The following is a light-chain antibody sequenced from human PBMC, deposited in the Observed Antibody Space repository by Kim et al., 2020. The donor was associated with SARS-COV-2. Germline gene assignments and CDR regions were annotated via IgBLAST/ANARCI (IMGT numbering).Light chain of an antibody. CDR1: IGNIASNY. J-gene: IGLJ2*01. CDR2: EDD. Sequence: GTTLTMSCTRSIGNIASNYVQWYQQRPGDVPTIVIYEDDQRPSGVPDRFSGSIDISSNSASLTISGLKTENEADYYCQSYDSSTVVFGGGTQLTVL. V-gene: IGLV6-57*03. CDR3: QSYDSSTVV.